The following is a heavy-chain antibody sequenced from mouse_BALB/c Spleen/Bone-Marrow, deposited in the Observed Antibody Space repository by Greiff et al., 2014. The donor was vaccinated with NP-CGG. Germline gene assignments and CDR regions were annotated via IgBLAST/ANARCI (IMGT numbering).Heavy chain of an antibody. Sequence: QVQLQQSGAELVRPGTSVKVSCKASGYAFTNYLIDWVKQRPGQGLEWIGMINPGSGDTNYNEKFKGKATLTADKSSSTAYMQRSSLTSDDSAVYFWARRDGSYFDYWGQGTTLTVSS. CDR2: INPGSGDT. J-gene: IGHJ2*01. D-gene: IGHD3-3*01. V-gene: IGHV1-54*01. CDR3: ARRDGSYFDY. CDR1: GYAFTNYL.